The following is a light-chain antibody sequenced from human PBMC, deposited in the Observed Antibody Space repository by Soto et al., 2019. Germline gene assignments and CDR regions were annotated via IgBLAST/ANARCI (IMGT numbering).Light chain of an antibody. CDR3: SSYAGSNNFVV. Sequence: QSVLTQPPSASGSPGQSVTISCTGTSSDVGGYNYVSWYQQHPGKAPKLMIYEVSKRPSGVPDRFSGSKSGNTASLTVSGIQAEDEADYYCSSYAGSNNFVVFGGGTKLTGL. CDR2: EVS. J-gene: IGLJ2*01. V-gene: IGLV2-8*01. CDR1: SSDVGGYNY.